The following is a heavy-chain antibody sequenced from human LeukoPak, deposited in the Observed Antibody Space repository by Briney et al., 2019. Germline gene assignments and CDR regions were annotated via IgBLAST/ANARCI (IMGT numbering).Heavy chain of an antibody. J-gene: IGHJ2*01. CDR3: AGWDYDLLTTNRYWYFDL. Sequence: SETLSLTCTVSGDFITASYWSWIRQPPGKGLEWIGYVYYSGSTEYNPSLRSRVTISLEMSKHQFSLNVTSVTAADTAMYYCAGWDYDLLTTNRYWYFDLWGRGTLVTVSS. V-gene: IGHV4-59*01. CDR2: VYYSGST. CDR1: GDFITASY. D-gene: IGHD3-9*01.